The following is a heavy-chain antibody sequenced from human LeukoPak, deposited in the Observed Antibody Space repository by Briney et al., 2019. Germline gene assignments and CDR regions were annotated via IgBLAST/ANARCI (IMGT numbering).Heavy chain of an antibody. J-gene: IGHJ4*02. CDR1: GGSISSGSYY. V-gene: IGHV4-39*07. CDR3: ARVRALRDCNGGSCYFNF. CDR2: MYHTGST. Sequence: TSETLSLTCTVSGGSISSGSYYWGWIRQPPERGLEWIGSMYHTGSTYYNPSLKSRVTISVDTSKNQFYLKLSSVTAADTAVYYCARVRALRDCNGGSCYFNFWGQGTLVTVSS. D-gene: IGHD2-15*01.